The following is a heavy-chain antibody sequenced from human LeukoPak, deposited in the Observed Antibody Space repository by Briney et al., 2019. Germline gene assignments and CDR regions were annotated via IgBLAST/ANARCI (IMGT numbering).Heavy chain of an antibody. CDR1: GYSLTSYD. CDR2: MNPNSGNT. V-gene: IGHV1-8*01. Sequence: AAVKVSCKASGYSLTSYDINWVRQATGQGLEWMGWMNPNSGNTGYAQKFQGRVTMTRNTSISTAYMELSSLRSEDTAVYYCARGVTVLSYGYSEPDYWGQGTLVTVSS. CDR3: ARGVTVLSYGYSEPDY. D-gene: IGHD5-18*01. J-gene: IGHJ4*02.